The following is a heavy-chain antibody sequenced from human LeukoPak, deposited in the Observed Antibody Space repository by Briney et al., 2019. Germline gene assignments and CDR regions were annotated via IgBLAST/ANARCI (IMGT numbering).Heavy chain of an antibody. CDR3: ARAGYSNYDGGFDP. J-gene: IGHJ5*02. CDR2: IYYSGST. CDR1: GGSISSSSYY. Sequence: PSETLSLTCTVSGGSISSSSYYWGWIRQPPGKGLEWIGSIYYSGSTYYNPSLKSRVTISVDTSKNQFSLKLNSVTAADTAVYYCARAGYSNYDGGFDPWAREPWSPSPQ. V-gene: IGHV4-39*07. D-gene: IGHD4-11*01.